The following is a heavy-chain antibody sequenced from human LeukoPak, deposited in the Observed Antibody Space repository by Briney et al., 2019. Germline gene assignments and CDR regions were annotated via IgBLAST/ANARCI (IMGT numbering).Heavy chain of an antibody. Sequence: GGSLRLSCAASGFTVSSNYMSWVRQAPGKGLEWVSVIYSGGSTYYADSVKGRFTISRDNSKNTLYLQMNTLRAEAAAVYYGARASPYGDYVSWGQGTLVTVSS. CDR1: GFTVSSNY. V-gene: IGHV3-66*01. CDR2: IYSGGST. CDR3: ARASPYGDYVS. J-gene: IGHJ5*02. D-gene: IGHD4-17*01.